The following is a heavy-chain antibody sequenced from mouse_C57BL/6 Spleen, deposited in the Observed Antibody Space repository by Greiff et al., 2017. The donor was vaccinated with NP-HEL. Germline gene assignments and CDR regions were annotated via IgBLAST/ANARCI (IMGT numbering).Heavy chain of an antibody. CDR2: IYPGDGDT. CDR1: GYAFSSYW. V-gene: IGHV1-80*01. D-gene: IGHD1-1*01. J-gene: IGHJ3*01. CDR3: ANPPHYYGSSYGAY. Sequence: VQLQQSGAELVKPGASVKISCKASGYAFSSYWMNWVKQRPGKGLEWIGQIYPGDGDTNYNGKFKGKATLTADKSSSTAYMQLSSLTSEDSAVYFCANPPHYYGSSYGAYWGQGTLVTVSA.